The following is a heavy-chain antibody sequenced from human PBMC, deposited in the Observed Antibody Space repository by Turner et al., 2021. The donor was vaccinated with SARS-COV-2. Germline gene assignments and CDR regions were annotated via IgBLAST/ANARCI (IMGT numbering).Heavy chain of an antibody. V-gene: IGHV1-46*01. CDR1: GYIFATYK. CDR3: ARLRYYGSGSYLALPDYGMDV. J-gene: IGHJ6*02. Sequence: QVQLVQSGAEVKKPGASVKISCKASGYIFATYKIHWVRQAPGQGLEWMGIINPRDGYTNYAQNFRGRVTMTRDTSTSTVYMELSSLRSEDTAVYYCARLRYYGSGSYLALPDYGMDVWGQGTTVTVSS. CDR2: INPRDGYT. D-gene: IGHD3-10*01.